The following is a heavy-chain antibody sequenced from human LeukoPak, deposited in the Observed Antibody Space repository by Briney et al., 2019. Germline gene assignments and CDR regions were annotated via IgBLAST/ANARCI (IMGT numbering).Heavy chain of an antibody. CDR1: GFTFSIYG. V-gene: IGHV3-33*01. Sequence: GGSLRLSCAASGFTFSIYGMHWVRQAPGKGLEWVAVIWNDGSNKDYVDSAKGRFTISRDNSKNTLYLQMNSLRAEDTAVYYCARNFDYWGQGTLVTVSS. J-gene: IGHJ4*02. CDR2: IWNDGSNK. CDR3: ARNFDY.